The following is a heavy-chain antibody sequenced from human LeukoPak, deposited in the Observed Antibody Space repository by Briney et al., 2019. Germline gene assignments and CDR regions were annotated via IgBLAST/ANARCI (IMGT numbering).Heavy chain of an antibody. CDR3: ARDYKGYCSSTSCYHYYYGMDV. CDR1: GFTFSSYA. CDR2: ISYDGSNK. J-gene: IGHJ6*02. Sequence: GGSLRLSCAASGFTFSSYAMHWVRQAPGKGLEWVAVISYDGSNKYYADPVKGRFTISRDNSKNTLYLQMNSLRAEDTAVYYCARDYKGYCSSTSCYHYYYGMDVWGQGTTVTVSS. V-gene: IGHV3-30-3*01. D-gene: IGHD2-2*01.